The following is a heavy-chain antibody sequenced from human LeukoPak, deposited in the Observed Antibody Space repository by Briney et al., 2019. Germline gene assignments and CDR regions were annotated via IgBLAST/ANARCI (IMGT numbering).Heavy chain of an antibody. CDR3: AKGLGVGATASWFDP. CDR1: GSTFSSYA. J-gene: IGHJ5*02. Sequence: QPGGSLRLSCAASGSTFSSYAMSWGRQAPGKGLEWVSAISGSGTITYYADSVKGRFTLSRDNSNNTLYLQMNSLRAEDTAIYYCAKGLGVGATASWFDPWGQGTLVTVSS. D-gene: IGHD1-26*01. CDR2: ISGSGTIT. V-gene: IGHV3-23*01.